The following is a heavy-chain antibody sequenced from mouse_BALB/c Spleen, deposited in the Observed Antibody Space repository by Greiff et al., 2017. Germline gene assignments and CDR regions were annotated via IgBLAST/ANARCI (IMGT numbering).Heavy chain of an antibody. CDR2: ISSGGGST. CDR3: ARHKYGNYVFDY. V-gene: IGHV5-12-1*01. D-gene: IGHD2-1*01. CDR1: GFAFSSYD. Sequence: EVKVVESGGGLVKPGGSLKLSCAASGFAFSSYDMSWVRQTPEKRLEWVAYISSGGGSTYYPDTVKGRFTISRDNAKNTLYLQMSSLKSEDTATYYCARHKYGNYVFDYWGQGTTLTVSS. J-gene: IGHJ2*01.